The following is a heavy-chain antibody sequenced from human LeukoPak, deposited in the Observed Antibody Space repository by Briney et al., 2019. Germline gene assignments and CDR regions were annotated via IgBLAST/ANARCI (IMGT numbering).Heavy chain of an antibody. CDR2: ISAYNGNT. CDR1: GYTFTSYG. V-gene: IGHV1-18*01. CDR3: ARGRGIVVVVAATRYLDY. D-gene: IGHD2-15*01. J-gene: IGHJ4*02. Sequence: ASVKVSCKASGYTFTSYGISWVRQAPGQGLEWMGWISAYNGNTNYAQKLQGRVTMTTDTSTSTAYMELRSLRSDDTAVYYGARGRGIVVVVAATRYLDYWGQGTLVTVSS.